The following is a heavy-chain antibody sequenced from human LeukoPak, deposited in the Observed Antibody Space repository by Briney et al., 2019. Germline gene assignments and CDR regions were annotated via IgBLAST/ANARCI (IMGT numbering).Heavy chain of an antibody. V-gene: IGHV3-48*03. CDR2: ISSRGTTI. CDR3: ARDFLHLGG. D-gene: IGHD3-16*01. Sequence: GGSLRLSCAASGFTFSIYEMNWVRQAPGKGLEWVSYISSRGTTIYYADSVKGRFTISRDNAKNSLYLRMNSLRAEDTAVYYCARDFLHLGGWGQGTMVTVSS. CDR1: GFTFSIYE. J-gene: IGHJ3*01.